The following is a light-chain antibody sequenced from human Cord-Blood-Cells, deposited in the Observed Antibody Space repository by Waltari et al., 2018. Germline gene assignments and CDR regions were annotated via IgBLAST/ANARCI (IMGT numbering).Light chain of an antibody. CDR1: QIISTW. CDR3: QQYNSYSPWS. CDR2: KAS. V-gene: IGKV1-5*03. J-gene: IGKJ2*04. Sequence: DIQLTQYPSTLSASVGDRVTITCRANQIISTWLACYQEKPGKAPKLLIYKASSLESGVPSRFSGSGSGTEFTLTISSLQPDDFATYYCQQYNSYSPWSFGQGTKLEIK.